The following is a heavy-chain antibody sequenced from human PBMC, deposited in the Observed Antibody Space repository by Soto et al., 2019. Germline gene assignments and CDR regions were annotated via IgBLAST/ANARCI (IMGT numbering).Heavy chain of an antibody. CDR3: HAELVTMVRGVRGAFDI. CDR2: IKSETDGGTT. J-gene: IGHJ3*02. Sequence: EVQLVESGGGLVKPGGSLRLSCAASGFTFSNAWMSWVRQAPGKGLEWVGGIKSETDGGTTDYAEPVRGRFTISRDDSKNTLYLQMNSLKTEDTAVYYCHAELVTMVRGVRGAFDIWGQGTMVTVSS. D-gene: IGHD3-10*01. CDR1: GFTFSNAW. V-gene: IGHV3-15*01.